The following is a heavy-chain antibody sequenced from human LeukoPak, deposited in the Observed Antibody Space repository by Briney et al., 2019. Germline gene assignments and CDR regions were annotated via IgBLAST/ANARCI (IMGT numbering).Heavy chain of an antibody. V-gene: IGHV4-4*07. Sequence: SETLPLTCLFCVGIHSNQHWNAMGQPAGQGLEWIGRIYTSGSTNYNPSLKSRVTMSVDSSKNQFSLKQRSVASDGTVVYYCAREGGDYPSWDYWGQGTLVTVSS. D-gene: IGHD4-17*01. CDR2: IYTSGST. CDR1: VGIHSNQH. J-gene: IGHJ4*02. CDR3: AREGGDYPSWDY.